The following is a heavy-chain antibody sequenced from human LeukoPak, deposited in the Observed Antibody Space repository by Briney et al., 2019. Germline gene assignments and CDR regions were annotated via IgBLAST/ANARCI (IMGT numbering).Heavy chain of an antibody. Sequence: GASVEVSCKASGFTFIGYYMRWVRQAPGQGLEWMGWINLNTGDTDYAPKYQGRVTMTRATSITTAYMELSRLRYDDTAVYYCARDQPALDYWGRGTLVTVSS. V-gene: IGHV1-2*02. CDR2: INLNTGDT. CDR3: ARDQPALDY. CDR1: GFTFIGYY. J-gene: IGHJ4*02.